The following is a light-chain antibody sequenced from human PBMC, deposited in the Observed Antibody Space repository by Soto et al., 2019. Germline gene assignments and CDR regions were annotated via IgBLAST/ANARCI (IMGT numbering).Light chain of an antibody. CDR2: LAS. CDR3: QQHGSSPWT. Sequence: EIVLTQSPGPLSLSPGESATLSCSASQSVLSSYLAWYQQKPGQAPRLPIYLASSRAAGIPDRFSGSGSGTNFTLTIRRMEPEDVAVDYCQQHGSSPWTFGQGTRV. V-gene: IGKV3-20*01. CDR1: QSVLSSY. J-gene: IGKJ1*01.